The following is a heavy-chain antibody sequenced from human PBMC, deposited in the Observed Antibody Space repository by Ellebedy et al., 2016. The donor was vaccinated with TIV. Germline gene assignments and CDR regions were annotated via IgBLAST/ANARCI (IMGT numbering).Heavy chain of an antibody. J-gene: IGHJ6*02. Sequence: SETLSLXXTVSGGSISRQYWSWIRQPPGKGLEWIGEIYYNGRINYNPSLKSRVTISLVTSKNQFSLKLTSVTAADTAVYYCARDRMYYYDSSGSYQYHGMDVWGQGTTVTVSS. V-gene: IGHV4-59*11. CDR1: GGSISRQY. D-gene: IGHD3-22*01. CDR2: IYYNGRI. CDR3: ARDRMYYYDSSGSYQYHGMDV.